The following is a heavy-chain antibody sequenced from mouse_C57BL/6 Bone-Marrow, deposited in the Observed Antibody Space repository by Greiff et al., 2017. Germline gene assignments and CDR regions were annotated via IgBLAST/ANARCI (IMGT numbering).Heavy chain of an antibody. Sequence: VQLQQPGAELVKPGASVKLSCKASGYTFTSYWMHWVKQRPGQGLEWIGMIHPNSGSTNYNEKFKSKATLTVDKSSSTAYMQLSSLTSEDSAVYYCASHSYYYGSSYWYFDVWGTGTMVTVSS. CDR3: ASHSYYYGSSYWYFDV. J-gene: IGHJ1*03. CDR2: IHPNSGST. V-gene: IGHV1-64*01. CDR1: GYTFTSYW. D-gene: IGHD1-1*01.